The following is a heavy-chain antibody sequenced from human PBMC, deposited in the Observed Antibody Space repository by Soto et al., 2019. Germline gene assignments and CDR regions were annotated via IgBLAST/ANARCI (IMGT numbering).Heavy chain of an antibody. J-gene: IGHJ4*02. Sequence: ASVKVSCKASGYTFTRYTMNWVRQAPGQRLEWMGWINPDNGNTKSSQKFQDRVIITTDSSTSTAYMELRSLRSDDTAVYYCARDLRGSWVLAPMVDYWGQGTLVTVSS. V-gene: IGHV1-3*01. CDR3: ARDLRGSWVLAPMVDY. CDR2: INPDNGNT. D-gene: IGHD1-26*01. CDR1: GYTFTRYT.